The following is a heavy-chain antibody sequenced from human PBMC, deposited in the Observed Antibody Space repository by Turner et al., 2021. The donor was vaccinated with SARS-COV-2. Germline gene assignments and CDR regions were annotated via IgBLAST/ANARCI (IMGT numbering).Heavy chain of an antibody. CDR3: ATGVAVAGTPSDYYYYYGMDV. CDR1: GYTLTELS. D-gene: IGHD6-19*01. Sequence: QVQLVQSGAEVKKPGASVKVSCKLSGYTLTELSMHWVRQAPGQGLEWMGGFDPEDGETIYAQKFKGRVTMTEDTSTDTAYMEMSSVRSEDTAVYYCATGVAVAGTPSDYYYYYGMDVWGQGTTVTVSS. CDR2: FDPEDGET. V-gene: IGHV1-24*01. J-gene: IGHJ6*02.